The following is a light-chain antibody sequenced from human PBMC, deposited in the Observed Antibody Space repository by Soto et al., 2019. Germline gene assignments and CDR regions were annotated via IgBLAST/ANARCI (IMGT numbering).Light chain of an antibody. Sequence: EIALTQFPGTLSLSPGERATLSCRPSQSVSSSYLAWYQQKPGQAPRLLIYGASSRATGIPDRFSGSGSGTDFTLTISRLEPEDFAVYYCQQYGSSPLTFGGGTEVDI. J-gene: IGKJ4*01. CDR3: QQYGSSPLT. V-gene: IGKV3-20*01. CDR2: GAS. CDR1: QSVSSSY.